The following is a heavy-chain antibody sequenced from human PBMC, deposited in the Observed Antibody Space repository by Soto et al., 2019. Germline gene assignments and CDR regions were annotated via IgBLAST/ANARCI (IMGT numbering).Heavy chain of an antibody. CDR1: GYTFTSYA. J-gene: IGHJ5*02. CDR3: ARESRMIVVASRTRNWCDP. CDR2: INAGNGNT. D-gene: IGHD3-22*01. Sequence: QVQLVQSGAEVKKPGASVKVSCKASGYTFTSYAMHWVRQAPGQRLEWMGWINAGNGNTKYSQKFQGRVTITRDTSASTAYMELSSLRSEDTAVYYCARESRMIVVASRTRNWCDPWGQGTLVTVSS. V-gene: IGHV1-3*01.